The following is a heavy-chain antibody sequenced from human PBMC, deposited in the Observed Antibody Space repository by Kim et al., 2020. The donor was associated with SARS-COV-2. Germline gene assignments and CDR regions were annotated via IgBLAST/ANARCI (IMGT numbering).Heavy chain of an antibody. V-gene: IGHV6-1*01. CDR1: GASVSSNNSA. D-gene: IGHD6-13*01. CDR2: TYYRTNWNS. J-gene: IGHJ4*02. CDR3: AWYASIWYLDS. Sequence: SQTLSLTCTISGASVSSNNSAWNWDRQSPSIGLEWLGRTYYRTNWNSAYALSVRGRLTITPDTSNYQLSLQLNSVTPEDTSVYFCAWYASIWYLDSWGKG.